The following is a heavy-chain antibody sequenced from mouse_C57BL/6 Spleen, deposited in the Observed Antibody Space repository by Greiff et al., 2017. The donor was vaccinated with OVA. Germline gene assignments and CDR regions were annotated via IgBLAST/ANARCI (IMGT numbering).Heavy chain of an antibody. Sequence: VQLQQSGTELVKPGASVKLSCKASGYTFTSYWMHWVKQRPGQGLEWIGNINPSNGGTNYNEKFKSKATLTVDKSSSTAYMQLSSLTSEDSAVYYCASMITTGAWFAYWGQGTLVTVSA. CDR3: ASMITTGAWFAY. CDR2: INPSNGGT. D-gene: IGHD2-4*01. V-gene: IGHV1-53*01. J-gene: IGHJ3*01. CDR1: GYTFTSYW.